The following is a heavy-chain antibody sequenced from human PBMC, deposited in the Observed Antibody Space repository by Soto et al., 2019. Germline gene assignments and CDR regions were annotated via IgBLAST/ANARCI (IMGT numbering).Heavy chain of an antibody. CDR3: ARDRCQQLLHYLDY. CDR1: GGYISSGGYY. V-gene: IGHV4-31*03. D-gene: IGHD6-13*01. J-gene: IGHJ4*02. Sequence: QVQLQESGPGLVKPSQTLSLTCTVSGGYISSGGYYWSWIRQHPGKGLEWIGYIYYSGSTYYNPSLKSRVTISVDTSKNQFSLKLSSVTAADTAVYYCARDRCQQLLHYLDYWGQGPLVTVSS. CDR2: IYYSGST.